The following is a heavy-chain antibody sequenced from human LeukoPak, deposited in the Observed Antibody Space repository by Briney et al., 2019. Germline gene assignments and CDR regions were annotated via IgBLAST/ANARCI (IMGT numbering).Heavy chain of an antibody. D-gene: IGHD2-15*01. CDR3: AREDPLVAARGLDY. Sequence: SETLSLTCTVSGGSISSYFWSWIRQPAGKGLEWIGRIYASGNTNYNPSLKSRLTMSIDTPKNQFSLRLSSVTAADTAVYYCAREDPLVAARGLDYWGQGTLVTVSS. J-gene: IGHJ4*02. CDR2: IYASGNT. CDR1: GGSISSYF. V-gene: IGHV4-4*07.